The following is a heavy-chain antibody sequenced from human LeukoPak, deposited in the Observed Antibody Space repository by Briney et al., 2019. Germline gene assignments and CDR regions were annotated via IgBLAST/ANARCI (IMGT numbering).Heavy chain of an antibody. CDR2: IHYSGST. Sequence: PSETLSLTCTVSGGSISSSSYSWGWIRQPPGKGLEWIRTIHYSGSTYYNPSLKSRLTIYVDTSKNQFSLKLSSVTAADTAVYYCARQGYGSGAYNYFDYWGQGTLVTVSS. D-gene: IGHD3-10*01. CDR1: GGSISSSSYS. CDR3: ARQGYGSGAYNYFDY. V-gene: IGHV4-39*01. J-gene: IGHJ4*02.